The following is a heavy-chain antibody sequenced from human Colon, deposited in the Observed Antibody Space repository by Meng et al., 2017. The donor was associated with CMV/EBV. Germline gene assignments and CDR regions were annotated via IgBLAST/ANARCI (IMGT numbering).Heavy chain of an antibody. D-gene: IGHD3-3*01. V-gene: IGHV2-5*02. J-gene: IGHJ4*02. CDR1: GFSPSSSGVG. Sequence: QITLKGAGPPLVKSPQTLPLTCTFSGFSPSSSGVGVGWIRQPPGKALEWLALIYWDDDKTYNPSLKSRLTITKDTSKNQVVLTLTNMDPVDTATYYCAHSDFWSGYTIYYFDYWGQGTLVTVSS. CDR2: IYWDDDK. CDR3: AHSDFWSGYTIYYFDY.